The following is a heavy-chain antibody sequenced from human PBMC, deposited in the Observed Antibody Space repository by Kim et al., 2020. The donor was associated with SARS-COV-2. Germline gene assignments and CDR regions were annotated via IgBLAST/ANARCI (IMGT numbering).Heavy chain of an antibody. V-gene: IGHV5-51*01. J-gene: IGHJ6*02. CDR3: ARHEEGIAVAGRGMDV. D-gene: IGHD6-19*01. Sequence: SFQGQVTISADKSISTAYLQWSSLKASDTAMYYCARHEEGIAVAGRGMDVWGQGTTVTVSS.